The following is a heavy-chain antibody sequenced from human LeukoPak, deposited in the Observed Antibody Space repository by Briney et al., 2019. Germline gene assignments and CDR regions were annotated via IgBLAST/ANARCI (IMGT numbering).Heavy chain of an antibody. CDR3: XXLXFRGGEALHFDS. V-gene: IGHV4-4*09. CDR1: GGSLTNYY. CDR2: IHSDGTT. J-gene: IGHJ4*02. Sequence: SETLSLTCSVSGGSLTNYYWGWIRQPPGKGLEFIGYIHSDGTTNYDSSLQSRVAISLDTSKIQFSLRLYSMTAADTALYFFXXLXFRGGEALHFDSWGQGTLVTVSS. D-gene: IGHD3-16*01.